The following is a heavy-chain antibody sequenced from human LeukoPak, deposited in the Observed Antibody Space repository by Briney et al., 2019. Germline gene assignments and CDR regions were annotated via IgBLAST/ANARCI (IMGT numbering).Heavy chain of an antibody. D-gene: IGHD3-9*01. CDR2: ISSSSSYI. CDR3: ARFLRYFDWLSPFDY. J-gene: IGHJ4*02. Sequence: PGGSLRLSCAASGFTFSSYSMNWVRQAPGKGLEWVSSISSSSSYIYYADSVKGRFTISRDNAKNSLYLQMNSLRAEDTAVYYCARFLRYFDWLSPFDYWGQGTLVTVSS. V-gene: IGHV3-21*01. CDR1: GFTFSSYS.